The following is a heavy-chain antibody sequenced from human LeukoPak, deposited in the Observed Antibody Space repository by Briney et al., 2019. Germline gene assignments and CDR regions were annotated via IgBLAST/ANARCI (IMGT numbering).Heavy chain of an antibody. Sequence: SETLSLTCAVYGGSFSGYYWSWIRQPPGKGLEWIGEINHSGSTNYNPSLKSRATISVDTSKNQFSLKLSSVTAADTAVYYCARQLLGWFDPWGQGTLVTVSS. CDR1: GGSFSGYY. CDR2: INHSGST. CDR3: ARQLLGWFDP. D-gene: IGHD1-1*01. J-gene: IGHJ5*02. V-gene: IGHV4-34*01.